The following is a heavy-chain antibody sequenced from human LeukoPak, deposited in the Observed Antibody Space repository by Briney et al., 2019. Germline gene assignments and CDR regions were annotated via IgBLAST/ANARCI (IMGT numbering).Heavy chain of an antibody. CDR1: GYTFTSYY. V-gene: IGHV1-46*01. CDR2: INPSGGST. D-gene: IGHD3-9*01. Sequence: ASVKVSCTASGYTFTSYYMHWVRQAPGQGLEWMGIINPSGGSTSYAQKFQGRVTMTRDTSTSTVYMELSSLRSEDTAVYYCARATGYYNGYYYYGMDVWGQGTTVTVSS. CDR3: ARATGYYNGYYYYGMDV. J-gene: IGHJ6*02.